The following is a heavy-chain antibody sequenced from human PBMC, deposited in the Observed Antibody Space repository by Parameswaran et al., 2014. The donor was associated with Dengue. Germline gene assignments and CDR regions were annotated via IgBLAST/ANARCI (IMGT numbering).Heavy chain of an antibody. D-gene: IGHD1-14*01. V-gene: IGHV4-31*02. CDR2: IYYSGST. J-gene: IGHJ3*02. Sequence: VRQAPGKGLEWIGYIYYSGSTYYNPSLKSRVTISVDTSKNQFSLKLSSVTAADTAVYYCARGKTGTFDIWAKGQWSPSPQ. CDR3: ARGKTGTFDI.